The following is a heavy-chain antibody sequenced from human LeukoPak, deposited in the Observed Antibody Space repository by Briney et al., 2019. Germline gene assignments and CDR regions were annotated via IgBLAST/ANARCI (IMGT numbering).Heavy chain of an antibody. D-gene: IGHD3-10*01. CDR3: ARVTIIRGVKCFDP. V-gene: IGHV3-11*01. CDR2: LSSSGSST. J-gene: IGHJ5*02. Sequence: GSLTLSCAASGFTFSGYYMSWIRQAPGKGLEWVSYLSSSGSSTYYADSVQSRFTISRDNARNSLYLQMNSLRAEDTAVYYCARVTIIRGVKCFDPWGQGTLVTVSS. CDR1: GFTFSGYY.